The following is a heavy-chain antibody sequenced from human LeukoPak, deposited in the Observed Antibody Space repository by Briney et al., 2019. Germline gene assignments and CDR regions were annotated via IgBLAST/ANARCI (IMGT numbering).Heavy chain of an antibody. CDR2: IRQDGSEK. V-gene: IGHV3-7*01. CDR1: GFTFSDYW. J-gene: IGHJ4*01. D-gene: IGHD1/OR15-1a*01. CDR3: ARDGTAPGLYFDL. Sequence: TGGSLRLSCAASGFTFSDYWMNWVRLAPGRGLEWVASIRQDGSEKSYVDSVKGRFTISRDNTWNSLYLQMNSLRAEDTAVYYCARDGTAPGLYFDLWGQGTLVTASS.